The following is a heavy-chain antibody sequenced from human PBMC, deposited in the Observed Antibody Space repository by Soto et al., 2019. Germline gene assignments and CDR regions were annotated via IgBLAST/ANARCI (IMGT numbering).Heavy chain of an antibody. CDR3: ARAYYYDSSGYYSAPHYYYYYYGMDV. Sequence: SVKVSCKASGGTFSSYAISWVRQAPGQGLEWMGGIIPIFGTANYAQKFQGRVTITADESTSTAYMELSSLRSEDTAVYYCARAYYYDSSGYYSAPHYYYYYYGMDVWGQGTTVTVSS. D-gene: IGHD3-22*01. CDR2: IIPIFGTA. CDR1: GGTFSSYA. V-gene: IGHV1-69*13. J-gene: IGHJ6*02.